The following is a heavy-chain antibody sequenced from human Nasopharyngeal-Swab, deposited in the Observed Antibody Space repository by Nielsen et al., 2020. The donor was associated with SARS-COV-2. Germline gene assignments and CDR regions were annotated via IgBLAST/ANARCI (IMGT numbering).Heavy chain of an antibody. J-gene: IGHJ4*02. CDR1: GFTFDDYA. V-gene: IGHV3-9*01. D-gene: IGHD4-23*01. CDR3: ARDRGNHFDY. CDR2: ISWNSGSI. Sequence: SLKISCAASGFTFDDYAMHWVRQAPGKGLEWVSGISWNSGSIGYADSVKGRFTISRDNSKNTLYLQMNSLRAEDTAVYYCARDRGNHFDYWGQGTLVTVSS.